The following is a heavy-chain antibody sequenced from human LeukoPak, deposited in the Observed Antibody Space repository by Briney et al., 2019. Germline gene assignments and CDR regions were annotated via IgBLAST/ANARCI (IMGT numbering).Heavy chain of an antibody. CDR2: ISYDGSNK. D-gene: IGHD6-19*01. CDR1: GFTFSSYA. Sequence: QPGGSLRLSCAASGFTFSSYAMHWVRQAPGKGLEWVAVISYDGSNKYYADSVKGRFTISRDNSKNTLYLQMNSLRAEDTAVYYCARVITSWSGWYAPQYFDYWGQGTLVTVSS. V-gene: IGHV3-30-3*01. CDR3: ARVITSWSGWYAPQYFDY. J-gene: IGHJ4*02.